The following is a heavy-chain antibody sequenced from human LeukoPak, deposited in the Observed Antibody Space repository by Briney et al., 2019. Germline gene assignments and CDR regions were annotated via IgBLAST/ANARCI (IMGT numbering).Heavy chain of an antibody. Sequence: GESLKISCKGSGYSFGSYWIGWVRQMPGGGLEWMGIIYPGDSDTRYGPSFQGQVTISADKSINTAYLQWSSLKASDSAMYYCASQLENWGCWGQGTLVTVSS. D-gene: IGHD1-1*01. V-gene: IGHV5-51*01. CDR3: ASQLENWGC. CDR1: GYSFGSYW. J-gene: IGHJ4*02. CDR2: IYPGDSDT.